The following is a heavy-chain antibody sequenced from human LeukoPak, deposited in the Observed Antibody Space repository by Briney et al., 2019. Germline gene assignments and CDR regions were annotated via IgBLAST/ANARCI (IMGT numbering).Heavy chain of an antibody. D-gene: IGHD4-17*01. J-gene: IGHJ4*02. CDR3: ARQMRDGDYGY. CDR2: IWYDGSNR. CDR1: GFTFSSYG. V-gene: IGHV3-33*01. Sequence: PGGSLRLSCAASGFTFSSYGMHWVRQAPGKGLEWVAVIWYDGSNRYYADSVKGRFTISRDNSKNTLYLQMNSLRAEDTAVYYCARQMRDGDYGYWGQGTLVTVSS.